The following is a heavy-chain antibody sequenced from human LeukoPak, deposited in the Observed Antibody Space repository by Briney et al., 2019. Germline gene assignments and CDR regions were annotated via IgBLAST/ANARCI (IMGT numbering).Heavy chain of an antibody. J-gene: IGHJ4*02. Sequence: SETLSLTCTVSGGSISNGGAYWSWIRQHPGKGLEWIGYIYYSGSTYYNPSLKSRVSISADTSKNHFSLSLSSVTAADTAVYYCARDGWVGATPSGFGYWGQGTLVTVSS. CDR3: ARDGWVGATPSGFGY. CDR2: IYYSGST. D-gene: IGHD2-15*01. V-gene: IGHV4-31*03. CDR1: GGSISNGGAY.